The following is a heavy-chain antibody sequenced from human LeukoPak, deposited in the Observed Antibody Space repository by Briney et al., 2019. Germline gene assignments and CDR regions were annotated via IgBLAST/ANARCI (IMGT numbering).Heavy chain of an antibody. J-gene: IGHJ3*02. CDR3: ASNSWYTHAFDI. V-gene: IGHV3-66*01. D-gene: IGHD6-13*01. Sequence: GGSLRLSCAASGFTVSSNYMSWVRQAPGKGLEWVSVIYSGGSTYYADSVKGRFTISRDNSKNTLYLQMNSLRAEDTAVYYCASNSWYTHAFDIWGQGTMVTVSS. CDR2: IYSGGST. CDR1: GFTVSSNY.